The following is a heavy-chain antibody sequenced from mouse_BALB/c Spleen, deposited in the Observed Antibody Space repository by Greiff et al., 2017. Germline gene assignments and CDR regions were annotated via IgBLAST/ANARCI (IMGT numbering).Heavy chain of an antibody. D-gene: IGHD4-1*01. J-gene: IGHJ2*01. CDR1: GFTFSSYG. CDR3: ARHEDNWDYFDY. Sequence: EEKLVESGGDLVKPGGSLKLSCAASGFTFSSYGMSWVRQTPDKRLEWVATISSGGSYTYYPDSVKGRFTISRDNAKNTLYLQMSSLKSEDTAMYYCARHEDNWDYFDYWGQGTTLTVSS. CDR2: ISSGGSYT. V-gene: IGHV5-6*01.